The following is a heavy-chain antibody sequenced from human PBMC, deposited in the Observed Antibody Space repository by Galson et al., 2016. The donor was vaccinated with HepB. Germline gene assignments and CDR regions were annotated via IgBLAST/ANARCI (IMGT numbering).Heavy chain of an antibody. V-gene: IGHV3-30*14. CDR1: AFRFSFYA. CDR3: ARSATYVDYVADY. J-gene: IGHJ4*02. CDR2: ISHDGGRE. D-gene: IGHD4-17*01. Sequence: SLRLSCAASAFRFSFYAMHWVRQAPGKGLEWVALISHDGGREYYADSVRGRFTVSRDNSKNTLDLQMHNLRPEDTAIYYCARSATYVDYVADYWGQGTLVTVSS.